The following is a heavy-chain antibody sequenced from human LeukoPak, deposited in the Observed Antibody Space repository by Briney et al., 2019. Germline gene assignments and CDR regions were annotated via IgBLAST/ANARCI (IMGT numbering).Heavy chain of an antibody. J-gene: IGHJ6*03. CDR1: GFTFSSYE. D-gene: IGHD2/OR15-2a*01. CDR2: ISSSGSTI. CDR3: GGSDKVLSGEYYYYMDV. Sequence: PGGSLRLSCAASGFTFSSYEMNWVRQAPGKGLEWVSYISSSGSTIYYADSVKGRFTISRDSAKNSLALQMHSLRAEDTAVYCTGGSDKVLSGEYYYYMDVWGTGTTVTVSS. V-gene: IGHV3-48*03.